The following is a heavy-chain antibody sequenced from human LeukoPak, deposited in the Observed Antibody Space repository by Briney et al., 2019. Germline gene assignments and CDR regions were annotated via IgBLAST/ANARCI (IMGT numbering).Heavy chain of an antibody. D-gene: IGHD3-10*01. CDR2: IKGDGGSP. Sequence: PGGSLRLSCAASGFTFSNYWMHWVRQAPGKGLVWVSRIKGDGGSPTYADSVKGRFTISRDNAKHTLYLQMNSLRAEDTAVYYCARKPDYYGADYRGQGTLVTVSS. CDR1: GFTFSNYW. CDR3: ARKPDYYGADY. V-gene: IGHV3-74*01. J-gene: IGHJ4*02.